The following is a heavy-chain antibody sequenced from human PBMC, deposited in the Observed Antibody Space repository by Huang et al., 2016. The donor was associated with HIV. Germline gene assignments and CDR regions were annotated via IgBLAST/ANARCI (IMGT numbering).Heavy chain of an antibody. CDR1: GYRFRSNW. CDR2: IDPGDSDT. Sequence: EVQLVQSGAEVKKPGESLKISCKGSGYRFRSNWIGWVRQMPGKGLEGMGIIDPGDSDTRYSPSFQGQVTISADKSINTAYLQWSSLKASDTAMYYCARLIGSPSFYYGLDVWGQGTTVTVSS. D-gene: IGHD3-10*01. CDR3: ARLIGSPSFYYGLDV. V-gene: IGHV5-51*01. J-gene: IGHJ6*02.